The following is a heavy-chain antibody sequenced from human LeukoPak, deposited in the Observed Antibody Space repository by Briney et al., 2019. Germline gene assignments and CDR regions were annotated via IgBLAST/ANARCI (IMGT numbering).Heavy chain of an antibody. D-gene: IGHD5-24*01. V-gene: IGHV3-23*01. CDR2: ISGSGGST. Sequence: PGGSLRLSCAASGFTFSSYAMSWVRQAPGKGLEWVSAISGSGGSTYYPDSVKGRFTIPRDNSKNPLYLQMNSLRAEDTAVYYCAKDQWDGYSIFDYWGQGTLVTVSS. CDR1: GFTFSSYA. J-gene: IGHJ4*02. CDR3: AKDQWDGYSIFDY.